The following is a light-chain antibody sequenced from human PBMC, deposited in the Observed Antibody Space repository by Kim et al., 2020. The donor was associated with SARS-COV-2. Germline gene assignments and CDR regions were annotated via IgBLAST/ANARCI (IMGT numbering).Light chain of an antibody. CDR3: QVWDSSSDHWV. CDR1: NIGSKS. V-gene: IGLV3-21*04. CDR2: YDS. J-gene: IGLJ3*02. Sequence: SYELTQPPSVSVAPGKTARFTCGGNNIGSKSVHWYQQKPGQAPVLVIYYDSDRPSGIPERFSGSNSGNTATLTISRVEAGDEADYYCQVWDSSSDHWVFGGGTQLTDL.